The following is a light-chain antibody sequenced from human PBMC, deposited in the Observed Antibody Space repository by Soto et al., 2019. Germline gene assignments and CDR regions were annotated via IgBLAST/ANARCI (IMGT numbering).Light chain of an antibody. CDR1: QSISSW. V-gene: IGKV1-5*01. CDR3: QQYNSYWT. Sequence: DIQMTQSPSTLSASVGDRVTITCRASQSISSWLAWYQQKPGKAPKLLIYEASSLESGVPSRFSGSESGTEFTLTISSLQPDDFATYYCQQYNSYWTFGQGTKVEIK. J-gene: IGKJ1*01. CDR2: EAS.